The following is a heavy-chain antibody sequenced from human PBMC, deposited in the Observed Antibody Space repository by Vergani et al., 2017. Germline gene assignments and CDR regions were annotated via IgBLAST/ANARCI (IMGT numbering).Heavy chain of an antibody. Sequence: EVHLLESGGGLIQPGGSLRISCTASGFIFSTYAMSWVRGAPGKGLEWVSGIRAGGAPTYYADSVKGRVTISRDNSKNTLYLQMNSLRVEDTAVYYCARAYGRYDWFDYWGKRTLVTVSS. CDR2: IRAGGAPT. CDR3: ARAYGRYDWFDY. CDR1: GFIFSTYA. D-gene: IGHD1-20*01. V-gene: IGHV3-23*01. J-gene: IGHJ4*01.